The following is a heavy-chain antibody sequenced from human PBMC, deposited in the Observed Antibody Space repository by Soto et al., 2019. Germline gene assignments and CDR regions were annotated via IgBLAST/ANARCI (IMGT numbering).Heavy chain of an antibody. CDR3: ATFLNDFSSGHPRYFEY. CDR2: ISADDGST. J-gene: IGHJ4*02. CDR1: GLTFSSDV. Sequence: EVQLLESGGGLVQPGGSLRLSCTASGLTFSSDVMSWVRQAPGKGLEWVSGISADDGSTYYADSVQGRFTISRDTYKSTLYLQMNSLRAEDTAVYFCATFLNDFSSGHPRYFEYWGQGTLVTVSS. D-gene: IGHD3-3*01. V-gene: IGHV3-23*01.